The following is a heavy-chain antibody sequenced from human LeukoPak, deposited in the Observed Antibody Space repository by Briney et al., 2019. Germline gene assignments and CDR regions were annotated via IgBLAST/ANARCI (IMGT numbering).Heavy chain of an antibody. V-gene: IGHV3-23*01. Sequence: GGSLRLSCAASGFTFTSYAMTWVRQVPGKGLEWVSAISGDGGSAYYADSVKGRFTVSSDRSKNTLYLQMDILRAEDTAVYYCAEDAGSSGPSGSSKGAYFFDYWGQGTLVTVSS. CDR1: GFTFTSYA. CDR2: ISGDGGSA. CDR3: AEDAGSSGPSGSSKGAYFFDY. D-gene: IGHD3-10*01. J-gene: IGHJ4*02.